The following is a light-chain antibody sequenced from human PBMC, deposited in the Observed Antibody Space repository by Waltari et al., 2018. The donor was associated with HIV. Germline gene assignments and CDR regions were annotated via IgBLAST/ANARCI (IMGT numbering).Light chain of an antibody. V-gene: IGKV3-20*01. CDR3: QQYGSSPFT. CDR1: QSVSSSY. CDR2: GAS. Sequence: EIVLTQSPGTLSLSPGERATLSCRASQSVSSSYLAWYQQKHGQAPRPLIYGASSRATGIPDRFSGSRSGTDFTLSISRLEPEDFAVYYCQQYGSSPFTFGPGTKVDIK. J-gene: IGKJ3*01.